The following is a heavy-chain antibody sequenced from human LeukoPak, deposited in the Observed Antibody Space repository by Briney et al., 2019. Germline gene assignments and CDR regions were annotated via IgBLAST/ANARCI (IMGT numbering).Heavy chain of an antibody. CDR2: INSDGSST. CDR3: ARSVAVVTATFGY. V-gene: IGHV3-74*01. Sequence: PGGSLRLSCAASGFTFNSYWMHWVRQAPGKGLVGVSRINSDGSSTSYADSVKGRFTISRDNAKNTLYLQMNSLRAEDTAVYYCARSVAVVTATFGYWGQGTLVTVSS. CDR1: GFTFNSYW. J-gene: IGHJ4*02. D-gene: IGHD2-15*01.